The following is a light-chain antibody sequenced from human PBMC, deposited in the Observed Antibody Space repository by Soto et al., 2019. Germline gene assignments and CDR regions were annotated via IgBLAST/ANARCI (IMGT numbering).Light chain of an antibody. CDR1: SSDVGGYNL. Sequence: QSALTQPASVSGSPGQSITISCTGTSSDVGGYNLVSWYQQHPGEAPKLMIYEVTNRPSGVSNRFSGSKSGNTASLTISGLEAEDEAEYYCSSNIPRITNWAFGGGTKVTVL. CDR2: EVT. J-gene: IGLJ3*02. CDR3: SSNIPRITNWA. V-gene: IGLV2-14*03.